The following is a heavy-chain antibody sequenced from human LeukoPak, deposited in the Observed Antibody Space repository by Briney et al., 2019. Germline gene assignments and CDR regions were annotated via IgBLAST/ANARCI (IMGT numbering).Heavy chain of an antibody. D-gene: IGHD4/OR15-4a*01. J-gene: IGHJ3*02. CDR2: IYYSGSS. V-gene: IGHV4-59*01. CDR1: AGSISSYD. Sequence: SETLSLTCSVAAGSISSYDWSSIRQPPRKGLEWIGHIYYSGSSDYNPSLKRRATISVDTSKNQFSLKLSSLIAADTAEYYCARGACSGLKDGFNIWGPGTMVTVSS. CDR3: ARGACSGLKDGFNI.